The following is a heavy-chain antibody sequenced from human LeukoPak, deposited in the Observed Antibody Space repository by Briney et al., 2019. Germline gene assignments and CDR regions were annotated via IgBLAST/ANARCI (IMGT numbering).Heavy chain of an antibody. V-gene: IGHV3-21*01. CDR1: GFTFSSYS. Sequence: GGSLRLSCVASGFTFSSYSMNWVRQAPGKGLEWVSSISSSSSYIYYADSVKGRFTISRDNAKNSLYLQMNSLRAEDTAVYYCARQARGTKDAFDIWGQGTMVTVSS. CDR2: ISSSSSYI. J-gene: IGHJ3*02. CDR3: ARQARGTKDAFDI. D-gene: IGHD6-6*01.